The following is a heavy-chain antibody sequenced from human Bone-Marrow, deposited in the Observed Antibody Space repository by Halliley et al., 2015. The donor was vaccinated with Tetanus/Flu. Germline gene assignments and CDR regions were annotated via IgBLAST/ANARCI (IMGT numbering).Heavy chain of an antibody. V-gene: IGHV3-23*01. CDR1: GFAFTNYA. J-gene: IGHJ4*02. CDR3: AKDLLFGVVAPSY. D-gene: IGHD3-3*01. CDR2: ISGRGTRT. Sequence: LSLTCAASGFAFTNYAMSWVRQAPGKGLEWVSAISGRGTRTYYSDSVKGRFIISRDDSNNTVFLQMSSLRAEDTAIYFCAKDLLFGVVAPSYWGQGILVTVSS.